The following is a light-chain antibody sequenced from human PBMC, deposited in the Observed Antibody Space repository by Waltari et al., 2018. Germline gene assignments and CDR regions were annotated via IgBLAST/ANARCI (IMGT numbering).Light chain of an antibody. V-gene: IGLV3-25*03. J-gene: IGLJ1*01. CDR3: QSADSTSSFYL. CDR1: SLLKHY. Sequence: SADLRQPPSVSVSPGQTATITCSGESLLKHYAYWHQHKPGQAPVQVIYKDTERPSGIPERFSGSSSGTTVTLTIRGVQAEDEAVYYCQSADSTSSFYLFGAGTRVSV. CDR2: KDT.